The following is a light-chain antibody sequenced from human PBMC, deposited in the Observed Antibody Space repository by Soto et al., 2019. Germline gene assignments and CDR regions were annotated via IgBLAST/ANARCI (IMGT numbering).Light chain of an antibody. V-gene: IGLV2-14*01. CDR2: EVS. J-gene: IGLJ1*01. CDR1: SGDIGGYNY. Sequence: QSALTQPASVSGSPGQSIAISCTGTSGDIGGYNYVSWYQQHPGKAPKLIIHEVSNRPSVVSDRFSGSKSGNTASLAISGLQADDEADYYCTSHTIYRTLVFGTGTKVTVL. CDR3: TSHTIYRTLV.